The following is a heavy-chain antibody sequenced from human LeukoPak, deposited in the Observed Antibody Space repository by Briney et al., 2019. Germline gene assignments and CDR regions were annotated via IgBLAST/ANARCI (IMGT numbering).Heavy chain of an antibody. D-gene: IGHD3-22*01. CDR2: IMPIFRTA. Sequence: SVKVSCKASGGTFSRYAISWVRQAPGQGLEWVGGIMPIFRTANYAQKFQGRVTVTTDESAGIVYMELSSLRSEDTAVYYCASGVHDSSGALGDWGQGTLVTVSS. CDR1: GGTFSRYA. V-gene: IGHV1-69*05. CDR3: ASGVHDSSGALGD. J-gene: IGHJ4*02.